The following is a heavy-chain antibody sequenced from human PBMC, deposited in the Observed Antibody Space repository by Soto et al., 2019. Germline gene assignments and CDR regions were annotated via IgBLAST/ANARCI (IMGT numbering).Heavy chain of an antibody. V-gene: IGHV4-34*01. CDR2: INHSGST. J-gene: IGHJ6*03. CDR3: ARGAYSSSSCYYYYMDV. D-gene: IGHD6-6*01. Sequence: SETLSLTCAVYGGSFSGYYWSWIRQPPGKGLEWIGEINHSGSTNYNPSLKSRVTISVDTSKNQFSLKLSSVTAADTAVYYCARGAYSSSSCYYYYMDVWGKETTVTVSS. CDR1: GGSFSGYY.